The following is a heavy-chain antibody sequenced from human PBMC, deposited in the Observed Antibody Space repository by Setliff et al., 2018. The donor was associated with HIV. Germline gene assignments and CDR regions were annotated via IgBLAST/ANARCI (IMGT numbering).Heavy chain of an antibody. CDR2: TSGFNGNT. CDR3: ARVPYRSAWFSGGHDAFDI. Sequence: SVKVSCKASGYSFARYGLSWVRQAPGQGLEWMGWTSGFNGNTKYAQSFQDRVAMTTETATSTAYMEMRSLRSDDTAVYFCARVPYRSAWFSGGHDAFDIWGQGTMVTVSS. V-gene: IGHV1-18*01. J-gene: IGHJ3*02. CDR1: GYSFARYG. D-gene: IGHD6-19*01.